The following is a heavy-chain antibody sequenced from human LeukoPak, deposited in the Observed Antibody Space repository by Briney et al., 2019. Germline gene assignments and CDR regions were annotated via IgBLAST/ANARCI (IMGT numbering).Heavy chain of an antibody. CDR1: GGSISSYY. Sequence: SETLSLTCTVSGGSISSYYWSWIRQPPGKGLEWIGYIYYSGSTNYDPSLKSRVTISVDTSKNQFSLKLSSVTAADTAVYYCASGRQWELLWGGFDYWGQGTPVTVSS. CDR3: ASGRQWELLWGGFDY. D-gene: IGHD1-26*01. V-gene: IGHV4-59*01. CDR2: IYYSGST. J-gene: IGHJ4*02.